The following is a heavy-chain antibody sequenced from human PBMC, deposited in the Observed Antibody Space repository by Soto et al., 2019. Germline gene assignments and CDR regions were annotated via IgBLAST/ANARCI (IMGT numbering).Heavy chain of an antibody. J-gene: IGHJ4*02. V-gene: IGHV3-30-3*01. D-gene: IGHD3-9*01. CDR1: GFTFSSYA. CDR3: ARDVIGYDILSSRPMKPDETDY. CDR2: ISYDGSNK. Sequence: PGGSLRLSCAASGFTFSSYAMHWVRQAPGKGLEWVAVISYDGSNKYYADSVKGRFTISRDNSKNTLYLQMNSLRAEDTAVYYCARDVIGYDILSSRPMKPDETDYWGQGTLVTVSS.